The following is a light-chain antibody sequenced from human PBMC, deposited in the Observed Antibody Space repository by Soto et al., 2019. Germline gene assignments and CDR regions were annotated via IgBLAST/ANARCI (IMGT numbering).Light chain of an antibody. J-gene: IGLJ7*02. CDR1: SRDVGYYNY. Sequence: QSALTQPASVSGSPGQSITISCTGTSRDVGYYNYVSWYQQRPGKAPKLMIFDVSNRPSGVSNRFSGSKSGNTASLTISGPRAEDEADYYCTPFTDSSTPVVFGGGTQLPSL. V-gene: IGLV2-14*03. CDR2: DVS. CDR3: TPFTDSSTPVV.